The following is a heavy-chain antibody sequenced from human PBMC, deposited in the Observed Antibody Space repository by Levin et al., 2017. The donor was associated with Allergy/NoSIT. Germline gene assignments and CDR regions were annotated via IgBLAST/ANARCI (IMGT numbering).Heavy chain of an antibody. D-gene: IGHD2-2*02. CDR2: IKGDGSTT. J-gene: IGHJ4*02. V-gene: IGHV3-74*03. CDR1: GFTFSSFW. CDR3: VRDLYGRDDH. Sequence: GGSLRLSCVASGFTFSSFWMHWVRQAPGKGLVWLSHIKGDGSTTTYADSVKGRFTISRDNAKNTLYLQMNSLSAEETAVYYCVRDLYGRDDHWGQGTLVTVSS.